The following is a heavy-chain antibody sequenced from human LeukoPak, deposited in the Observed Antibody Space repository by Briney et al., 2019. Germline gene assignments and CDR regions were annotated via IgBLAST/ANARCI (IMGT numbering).Heavy chain of an antibody. Sequence: PGGSLRLSCAASGFTFSSYAMSWVRQAPGKGLEWVSAISGSGGSTYYADSVKGRFTISRDNSKNTLYLQMNSLRAEDTAVYYCAKDRGYSYGYRGDNWFDPWGQGTLVTVSS. CDR2: ISGSGGST. V-gene: IGHV3-23*01. CDR1: GFTFSSYA. CDR3: AKDRGYSYGYRGDNWFDP. D-gene: IGHD5-18*01. J-gene: IGHJ5*02.